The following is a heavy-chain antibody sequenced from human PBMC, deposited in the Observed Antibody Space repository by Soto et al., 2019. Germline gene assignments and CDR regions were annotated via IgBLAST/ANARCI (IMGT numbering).Heavy chain of an antibody. V-gene: IGHV4-39*01. J-gene: IGHJ6*02. Sequence: PSETLSLTCTVSGGSISSSSYYWGWIRQPPGKGLEWIGSIYYSGSTYYNPSLKSRVTISVDTSKNQFSLKLSSVTAADTAVYYCARQGPYYYDSSGYQAGYGMDVWGQGTTVTVSS. CDR2: IYYSGST. CDR3: ARQGPYYYDSSGYQAGYGMDV. CDR1: GGSISSSSYY. D-gene: IGHD3-22*01.